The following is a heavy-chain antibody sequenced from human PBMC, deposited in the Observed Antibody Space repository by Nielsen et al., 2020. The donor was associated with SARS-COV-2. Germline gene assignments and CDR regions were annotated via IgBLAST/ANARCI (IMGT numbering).Heavy chain of an antibody. CDR3: SRSSWNDVRDAFDI. CDR2: TFYRSKWFN. D-gene: IGHD1-1*01. J-gene: IGHJ3*02. V-gene: IGHV6-1*01. CDR1: GDSVSSDSAA. Sequence: SETLSLTCAISGDSVSSDSAAWNWIRQSPSRGLEWPGRTFYRSKWFNDYAISVKSRITISPDTSKNQFALQLNSVTPEDTAVYYCSRSSWNDVRDAFDIWGQGAPVTVSS.